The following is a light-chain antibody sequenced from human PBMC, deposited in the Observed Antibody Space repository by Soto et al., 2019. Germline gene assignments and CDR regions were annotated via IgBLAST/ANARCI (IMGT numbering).Light chain of an antibody. CDR3: QQYSTSSRT. Sequence: DIQMTQSPSTLPASVGNRVTITCRASQGIDFWLAWFQQKPGKPPKLLIQKASTLESGVPSRFSGSGSGTEFALTISSLQPDDFATYYCQQYSTSSRTFGQGTKVDIK. J-gene: IGKJ1*01. CDR1: QGIDFW. V-gene: IGKV1-5*03. CDR2: KAS.